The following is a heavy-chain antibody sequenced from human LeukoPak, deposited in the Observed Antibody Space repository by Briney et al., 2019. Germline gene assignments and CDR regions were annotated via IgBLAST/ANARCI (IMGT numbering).Heavy chain of an antibody. CDR1: GFTFDDYA. D-gene: IGHD3-16*01. Sequence: GGSLRLSCAASGFTFDDYAMHWVRQAPGKGLEWVSGISWNSGSIDYADSVKGRFTISRDNAKNSLYLQMNSLRAEDTALYYCAKEDRRGRRFDYWGQGTLVTVSS. CDR3: AKEDRRGRRFDY. J-gene: IGHJ4*02. CDR2: ISWNSGSI. V-gene: IGHV3-9*01.